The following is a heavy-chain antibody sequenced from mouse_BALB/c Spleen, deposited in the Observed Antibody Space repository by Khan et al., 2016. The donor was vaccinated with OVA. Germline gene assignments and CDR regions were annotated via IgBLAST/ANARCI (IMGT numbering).Heavy chain of an antibody. J-gene: IGHJ1*01. CDR2: IWSGGST. D-gene: IGHD2-1*01. V-gene: IGHV2-9*02. CDR3: ARNYGNYVEYFDV. Sequence: QVQLKQSGPGLVAPSQSLSITCTVSGFSLISYGIHWVRQPPGKGLEWLGVIWSGGSTNYNSALMSRLSISKDNSKSKVFLKMNSLQIADTAMYYCARNYGNYVEYFDVWGAGTTVTVSS. CDR1: GFSLISYG.